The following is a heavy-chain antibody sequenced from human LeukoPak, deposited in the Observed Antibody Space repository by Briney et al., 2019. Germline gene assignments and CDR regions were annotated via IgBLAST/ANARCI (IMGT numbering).Heavy chain of an antibody. J-gene: IGHJ4*02. CDR2: IYDSGTT. Sequence: PSETLSLTCTVSGGSISSYYWSWIRQPPGKGLEWFGYIYDSGTTNYNPSLKSRVTISVDTSKKQFSLKLSSVTAADTAVYYCARDSRYYYDSSGSHWGQGTLVTVSS. D-gene: IGHD3-22*01. V-gene: IGHV4-59*12. CDR1: GGSISSYY. CDR3: ARDSRYYYDSSGSH.